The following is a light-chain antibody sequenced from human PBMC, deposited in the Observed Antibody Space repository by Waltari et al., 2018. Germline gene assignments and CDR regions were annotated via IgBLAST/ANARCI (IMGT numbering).Light chain of an antibody. CDR2: DVS. Sequence: QSALTQPASVSGSLGQSLTISCTGTHSDIGAYDYVYWYKQHPGKAPKLILFDVSHMPSGISNRFPGSKSGDTASLTISVLQPEDEADYYCSSYSYITTLQIFGTGTRLTV. V-gene: IGLV2-14*01. CDR3: SSYSYITTLQI. J-gene: IGLJ1*01. CDR1: HSDIGAYDY.